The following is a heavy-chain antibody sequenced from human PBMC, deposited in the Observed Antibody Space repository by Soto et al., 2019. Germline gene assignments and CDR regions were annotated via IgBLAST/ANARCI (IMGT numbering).Heavy chain of an antibody. V-gene: IGHV2-5*02. Sequence: QMTLKESGPTLVKPTQPLTLTCTFSGFSLTTSGGCVAWIRQPPGKALEWLAHIYWDDDKHFSPSLKGRLTITKDTSKSQVVLTMTNLDPGDTATYYCAHRRDDYNYALDYWGPGTLVTVSS. D-gene: IGHD4-4*01. CDR2: IYWDDDK. CDR3: AHRRDDYNYALDY. J-gene: IGHJ4*02. CDR1: GFSLTTSGGC.